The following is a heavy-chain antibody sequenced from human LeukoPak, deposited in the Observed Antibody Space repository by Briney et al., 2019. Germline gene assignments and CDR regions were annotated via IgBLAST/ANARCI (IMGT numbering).Heavy chain of an antibody. J-gene: IGHJ3*02. D-gene: IGHD5-12*01. CDR2: ISYDGSNK. Sequence: PGRSLRLSCAASGFTFSSYAMHWVRQAPGKGLEWVAVISYDGSNKYYADSVKGRFTISRDNAKNTLYLQVNSLRAEDTAVYYCARRDSGYDNRAFDIWGQGTVVTVSS. CDR3: ARRDSGYDNRAFDI. V-gene: IGHV3-30-3*01. CDR1: GFTFSSYA.